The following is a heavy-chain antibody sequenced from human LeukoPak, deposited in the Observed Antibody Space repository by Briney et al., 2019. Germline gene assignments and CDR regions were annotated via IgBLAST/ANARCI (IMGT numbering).Heavy chain of an antibody. CDR2: ISSNGGST. CDR1: GFTFSSYA. V-gene: IGHV3-64*01. J-gene: IGHJ3*02. CDR3: ARGQVGAINDAFDI. D-gene: IGHD1-26*01. Sequence: SGGSLRLSCAASGFTFSSYAMHWVRQAPGKGLEYVSGISSNGGSTYYANSVKGRFTISRDNSKNTLYLQMGSLRAEDMAVYYCARGQVGAINDAFDIWGQGTMVTASS.